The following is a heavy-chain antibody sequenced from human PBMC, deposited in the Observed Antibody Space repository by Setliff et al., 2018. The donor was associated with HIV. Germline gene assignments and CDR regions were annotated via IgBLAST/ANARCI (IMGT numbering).Heavy chain of an antibody. CDR1: GFMFNMFW. CDR3: AKDPPGFSHFLDY. J-gene: IGHJ4*02. Sequence: GGSLRLSCKGSGFMFNMFWMSWIRQSPGKGLEWVAHIKHDGSEKYYLDSVEGRFTISRDNAKNSQYLQMNSLRVEDTAVYYCAKDPPGFSHFLDYWGQGAVVTVSS. CDR2: IKHDGSEK. V-gene: IGHV3-7*03.